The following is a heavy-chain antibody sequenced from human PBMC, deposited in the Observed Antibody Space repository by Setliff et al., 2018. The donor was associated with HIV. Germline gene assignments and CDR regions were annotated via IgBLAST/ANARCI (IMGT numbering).Heavy chain of an antibody. CDR1: DDPISSYY. D-gene: IGHD2-15*01. CDR3: ALTGHRLLRGYMDV. CDR2: LYVSGDT. J-gene: IGHJ6*03. V-gene: IGHV4-4*07. Sequence: PSETLSLTCYVTDDPISSYYWSWVRQHAGKGLEWIGRLYVSGDTNYNPSLKSRVTMSLDTSKKHFSLNLESVTAADTAVYYCALTGHRLLRGYMDVWGKGTTVTVSS.